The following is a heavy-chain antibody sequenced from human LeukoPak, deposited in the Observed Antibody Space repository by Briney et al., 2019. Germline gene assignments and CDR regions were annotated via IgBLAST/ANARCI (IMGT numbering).Heavy chain of an antibody. D-gene: IGHD2-2*01. Sequence: GASVKVSCKASGGTFSSYAISWVRQAPGQGLEWMGGIIPIFGTANYAQKFQGRVTITTDESTSTAYMELSSLRSEDTAVYYCAREIGYCSSTSCFIDAFDIWGQGTMVTVSS. V-gene: IGHV1-69*05. J-gene: IGHJ3*02. CDR2: IIPIFGTA. CDR3: AREIGYCSSTSCFIDAFDI. CDR1: GGTFSSYA.